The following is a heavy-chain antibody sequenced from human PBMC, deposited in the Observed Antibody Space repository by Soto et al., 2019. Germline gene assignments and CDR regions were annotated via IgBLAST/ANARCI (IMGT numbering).Heavy chain of an antibody. CDR1: GYTFTSYG. CDR2: ISAYNGNT. Sequence: QVQLVQSGAEVKKPGASVKVSCKASGYTFTSYGISWVRQAPGQGLEWMGWISAYNGNTNYAQKLQGRVTMTTDTARSPVYMERRSVRYDATAVYYCARGASLSSGGYNRYGDYWGQGTLVTVSS. D-gene: IGHD6-19*01. CDR3: ARGASLSSGGYNRYGDY. V-gene: IGHV1-18*01. J-gene: IGHJ4*02.